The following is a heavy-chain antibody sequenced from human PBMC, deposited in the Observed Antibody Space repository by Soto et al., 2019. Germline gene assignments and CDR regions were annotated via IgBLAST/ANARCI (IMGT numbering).Heavy chain of an antibody. CDR1: NGSSCRRGSY. CDR3: GGQDYGAKGYYSAN. CDR2: IYSIGNT. D-gene: IGHD4-17*01. V-gene: IGHV4-39*01. Sequence: SDACSVGNGSSCRRGSYRGWNHQTPGKGLEWIGSIYSIGNTYYNPSLKSRVTISIDTSKTQFSLKMNSVTAADTAVYFCGGQDYGAKGYYSANWGQGALVTVSS. J-gene: IGHJ4*02.